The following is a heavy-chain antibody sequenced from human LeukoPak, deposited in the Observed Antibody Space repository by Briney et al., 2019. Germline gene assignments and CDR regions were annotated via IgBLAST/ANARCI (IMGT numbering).Heavy chain of an antibody. CDR1: GFTFSTYE. J-gene: IGHJ4*02. CDR2: MSNNGRTI. Sequence: PGGPLRLSCAASGFTFSTYEMNWVRQAPGKGLEWLSYMSNNGRTIYYADSVKGRFTISRDNAKNSLYLQMNSLRAEDTAVYYCARVTEYYIDYWGQGTQVTVSS. V-gene: IGHV3-48*03. CDR3: ARVTEYYIDY.